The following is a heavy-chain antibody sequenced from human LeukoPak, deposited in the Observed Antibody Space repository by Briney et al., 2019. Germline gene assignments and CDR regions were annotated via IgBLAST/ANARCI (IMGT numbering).Heavy chain of an antibody. J-gene: IGHJ4*02. CDR1: GYSFTNYW. D-gene: IGHD3-22*01. CDR3: ARRGDDSSGHYSLDS. Sequence: GESLKISCKGSGYSFTNYWIGWVRQMPGKGLEWMGIIYPRDSITRYSPSFQGQVTISADKSISTAYLQWSSLKASDTAMYYCARRGDDSSGHYSLDSWGQGTLVTVSS. CDR2: IYPRDSIT. V-gene: IGHV5-51*01.